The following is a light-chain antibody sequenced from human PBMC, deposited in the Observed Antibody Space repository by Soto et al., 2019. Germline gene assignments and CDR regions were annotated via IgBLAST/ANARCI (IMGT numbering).Light chain of an antibody. CDR3: QQRSNWVWT. J-gene: IGKJ1*01. V-gene: IGKV3-11*01. CDR2: DAF. Sequence: EIVLTQSPATLSLSPGERATLSCRASQSVNSYLAWYQQKPGQGPRLLIYDAFNRATGIPARFSGSGSGTVFTLTISSLEPEDFAVYYCQQRSNWVWTFGQGTKVEIK. CDR1: QSVNSY.